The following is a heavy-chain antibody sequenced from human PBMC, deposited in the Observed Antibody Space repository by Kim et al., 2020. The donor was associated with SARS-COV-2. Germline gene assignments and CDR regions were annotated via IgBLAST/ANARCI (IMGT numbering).Heavy chain of an antibody. V-gene: IGHV3-11*06. Sequence: GRFTISRDNAKNELYLQMNSLRAEDTAVYYCARSGTYYDILTGPRPYYFDYWGQGTLVTVSS. CDR3: ARSGTYYDILTGPRPYYFDY. J-gene: IGHJ4*02. D-gene: IGHD3-9*01.